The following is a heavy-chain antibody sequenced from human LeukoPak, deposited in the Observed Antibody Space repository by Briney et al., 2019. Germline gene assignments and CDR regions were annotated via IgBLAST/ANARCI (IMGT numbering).Heavy chain of an antibody. CDR2: IYHSGST. D-gene: IGHD6-19*01. Sequence: GSLRLSCAASGFTFSSYWMSWVRQAPGKGLEWIGSIYHSGSTYYNPSLKSRVTISVDTSKNQFSLKLSSVTAADTAVYYCARRAVGNSYYHSMDVWGKGTTVTVSS. V-gene: IGHV4-38-2*01. CDR1: GFTFSSYW. CDR3: ARRAVGNSYYHSMDV. J-gene: IGHJ6*03.